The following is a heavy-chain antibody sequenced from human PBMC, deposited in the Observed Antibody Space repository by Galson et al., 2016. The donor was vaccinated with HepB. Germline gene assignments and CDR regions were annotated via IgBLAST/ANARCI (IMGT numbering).Heavy chain of an antibody. D-gene: IGHD5-18*01. V-gene: IGHV4-34*01. Sequence: ETLSLTCAVYDGSFSDYYWSWIRQSPGRGLEWIAEINHRGDTNYNPSLKSRVTMSLDTSNSQVSLKLTSVTAADTAVYYCARRGYSYGPGGRYFDLWGRGTLVTVSS. CDR1: DGSFSDYY. J-gene: IGHJ2*01. CDR3: ARRGYSYGPGGRYFDL. CDR2: INHRGDT.